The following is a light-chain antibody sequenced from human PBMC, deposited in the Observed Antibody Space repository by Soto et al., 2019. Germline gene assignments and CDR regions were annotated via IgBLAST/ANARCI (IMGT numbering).Light chain of an antibody. CDR3: QQFDISRWT. Sequence: EIVLTQSPGTLSLSPGERATLYCRASQSVTSTYLAWYQQKPGQAPRLLIYGASSRATGIPDRFSGSGSGTDFTLTISRLEPEDFAMYYCQQFDISRWTFGQGTKVEI. J-gene: IGKJ1*01. V-gene: IGKV3-20*01. CDR2: GAS. CDR1: QSVTSTY.